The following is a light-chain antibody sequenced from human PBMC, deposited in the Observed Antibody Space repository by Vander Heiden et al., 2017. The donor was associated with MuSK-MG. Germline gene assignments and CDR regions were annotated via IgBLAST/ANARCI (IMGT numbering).Light chain of an antibody. V-gene: IGKV3-20*01. J-gene: IGKJ5*01. CDR2: GAS. CDR1: QSVGSIY. Sequence: EVVLTQSPGTLSVSPGERATLSCRASQSVGSIYLAWYQQKAGQAPRLLIYGASSRATGIPDRFSGSGSGTDFTLTISRLEPEDFAVYYCQQCGSSITFGQGTRLEIK. CDR3: QQCGSSIT.